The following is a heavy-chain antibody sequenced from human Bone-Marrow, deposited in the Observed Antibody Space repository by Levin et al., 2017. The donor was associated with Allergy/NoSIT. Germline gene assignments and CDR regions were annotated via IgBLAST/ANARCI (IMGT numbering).Heavy chain of an antibody. CDR1: GGSISSYY. Sequence: SETLSLTCTVSGGSISSYYWSWIRQPAGKGLEWIGRIYTSGSTNYNPSLKSRVTMSVDTSKNQFSLKLSSVTAADTAVYYCASMLWYSGYFQHWGQGTLVTVSS. CDR2: IYTSGST. J-gene: IGHJ1*01. D-gene: IGHD2-15*01. V-gene: IGHV4-4*07. CDR3: ASMLWYSGYFQH.